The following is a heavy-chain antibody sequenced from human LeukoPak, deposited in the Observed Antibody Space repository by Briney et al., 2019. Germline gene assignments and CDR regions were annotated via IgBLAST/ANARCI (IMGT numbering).Heavy chain of an antibody. CDR2: ISGSGGST. J-gene: IGHJ4*02. Sequence: SGGSLRLSCAASGFTFSSYAMSWVRQAPGKGLEWVSAISGSGGSTYYADSVKGRFTISRDNSKNTLYLQMNSLRAEDTAVYYCAKGGWGATILPAYWGQGTLVTVSS. V-gene: IGHV3-23*01. CDR1: GFTFSSYA. CDR3: AKGGWGATILPAY. D-gene: IGHD5-12*01.